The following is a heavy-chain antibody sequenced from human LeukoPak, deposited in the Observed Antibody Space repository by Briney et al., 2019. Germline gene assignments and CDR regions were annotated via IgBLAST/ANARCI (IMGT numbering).Heavy chain of an antibody. CDR3: ARDLYQLLSGWDYYYGMDV. D-gene: IGHD2-2*01. Sequence: GGSLRLSCAASGFTFSSYWMSWVRQAPGKGLEWVANIKQDGSEKYYVDSVKGRFTISRDNAKNSLYLQMNSLRAEDTAVYYCARDLYQLLSGWDYYYGMDVWGQGTTVTVSS. J-gene: IGHJ6*02. CDR1: GFTFSSYW. V-gene: IGHV3-7*01. CDR2: IKQDGSEK.